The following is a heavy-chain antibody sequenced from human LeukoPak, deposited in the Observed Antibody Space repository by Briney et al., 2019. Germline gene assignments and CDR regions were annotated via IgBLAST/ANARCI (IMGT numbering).Heavy chain of an antibody. D-gene: IGHD4-17*01. V-gene: IGHV1-2*02. CDR2: INPNSGGT. CDR3: ARNGDYGAGYYGMDV. Sequence: GASVKVSCTASGYIFTAYYMHWVRQAPGQGLEWVGWINPNSGGTNYAQNFQGRVTLTRDTSISTAYMELSRLRSDDTAVYYCARNGDYGAGYYGMDVWGQGTTVTVSS. J-gene: IGHJ6*02. CDR1: GYIFTAYY.